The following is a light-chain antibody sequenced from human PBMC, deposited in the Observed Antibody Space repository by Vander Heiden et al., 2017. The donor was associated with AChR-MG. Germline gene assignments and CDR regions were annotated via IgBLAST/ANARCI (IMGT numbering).Light chain of an antibody. CDR3: GSYTSSTTLGV. V-gene: IGLV2-14*03. Sequence: QSALTQPASVSGSPGQSITISCTGTSSDVGGYAYVSWYQQHPDKAPKLIIYDVSKRPSGVSNRVSGSKSGNTASLTISGLQAEDEADYYCGSYTSSTTLGVFGGGTKLTVL. J-gene: IGLJ3*02. CDR1: SSDVGGYAY. CDR2: DVS.